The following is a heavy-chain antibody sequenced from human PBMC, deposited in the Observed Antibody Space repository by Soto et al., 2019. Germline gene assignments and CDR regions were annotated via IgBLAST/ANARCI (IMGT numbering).Heavy chain of an antibody. V-gene: IGHV4-31*03. Sequence: SETLSLTCTVSGGSISSGGYYWSWIRQHPGKGLEWIGYIYYSGSTYYNPSLKGRVTISVDTSKNQFSLKLSSVTAADTAVYYCARGTLGLISSSSWFDPWGQGTLVTVSS. CDR2: IYYSGST. D-gene: IGHD5-18*01. CDR1: GGSISSGGYY. J-gene: IGHJ5*02. CDR3: ARGTLGLISSSSWFDP.